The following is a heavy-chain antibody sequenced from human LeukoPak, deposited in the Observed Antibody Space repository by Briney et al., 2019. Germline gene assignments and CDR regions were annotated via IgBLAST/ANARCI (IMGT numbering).Heavy chain of an antibody. Sequence: PGGFLRLSCAASGFTFSNSDMSWVRQAPGKGLEWVSAIGGSGSSTFYADSVKGRFTVSRDNSKNTLYLQMSSLRAEDTAVYYCAKSRLTPHPWGQGTLVTVSS. CDR3: AKSRLTPHP. J-gene: IGHJ5*02. CDR2: IGGSGSST. CDR1: GFTFSNSD. D-gene: IGHD1-14*01. V-gene: IGHV3-23*01.